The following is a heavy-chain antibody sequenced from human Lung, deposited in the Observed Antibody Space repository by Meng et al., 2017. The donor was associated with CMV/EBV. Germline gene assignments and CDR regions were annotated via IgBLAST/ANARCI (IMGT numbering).Heavy chain of an antibody. CDR3: AKDLLLFGGPNAYFDY. V-gene: IGHV3-30*02. D-gene: IGHD3-16*01. CDR1: GFTFDDYG. Sequence: SCAASGFTFDDYGMHWVRQTPGKGLEWVAFIRHDGTNKFYGDSVKGRFTISRDNSKNTVYLQMNSLRPEETAVYYCAKDLLLFGGPNAYFDYCGQGTLVTVSS. J-gene: IGHJ4*02. CDR2: IRHDGTNK.